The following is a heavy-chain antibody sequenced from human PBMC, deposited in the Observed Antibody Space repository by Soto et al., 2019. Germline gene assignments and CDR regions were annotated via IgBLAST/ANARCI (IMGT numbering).Heavy chain of an antibody. V-gene: IGHV5-51*01. CDR2: IYPGDSDT. CDR3: ARTAAAGKYYYGVDV. J-gene: IGHJ6*02. D-gene: IGHD6-13*01. Sequence: GESLKISCKGSGYSFTSYWIGWVRQMPVKGLEWMGIIYPGDSDTRYSPSFQGQVTISADKSISTAYLQWSSLKASDTAIYYCARTAAAGKYYYGVDVWGQGTTVTVXS. CDR1: GYSFTSYW.